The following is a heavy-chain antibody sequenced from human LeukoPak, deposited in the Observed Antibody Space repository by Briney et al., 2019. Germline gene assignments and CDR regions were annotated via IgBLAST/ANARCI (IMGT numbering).Heavy chain of an antibody. J-gene: IGHJ6*02. CDR3: ARDIVVVPPRRDYYYYGMDV. CDR2: IYHSGST. D-gene: IGHD2-2*01. CDR1: GGSISSGGYS. Sequence: ASQTLSLTCAVSGGSISSGGYSWSWIRQPPGKGLEWIGYIYHSGSTYYNPSLKSRVTISVDRSKNQFSLKLSSVTAADTAVYYCARDIVVVPPRRDYYYYGMDVWGQGTTVTVSS. V-gene: IGHV4-30-2*01.